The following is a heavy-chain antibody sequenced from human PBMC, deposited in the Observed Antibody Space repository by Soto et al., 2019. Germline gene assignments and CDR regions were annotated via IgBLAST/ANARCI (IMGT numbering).Heavy chain of an antibody. Sequence: QVQLVQSGAEVKKPGSSVKVSCKASGGTFSSYAISWVRQAPGQGLEWMGGILPIFGTANYAQKFQGRVTITADDSTSTAYMELSSLRSEDTAVYYCAREGVGYCSGGSCENWFDPWGQGTLVTVSS. D-gene: IGHD2-15*01. CDR3: AREGVGYCSGGSCENWFDP. CDR1: GGTFSSYA. V-gene: IGHV1-69*01. CDR2: ILPIFGTA. J-gene: IGHJ5*02.